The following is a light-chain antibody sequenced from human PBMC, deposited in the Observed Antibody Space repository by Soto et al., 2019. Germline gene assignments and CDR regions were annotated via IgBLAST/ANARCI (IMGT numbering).Light chain of an antibody. CDR1: DIGTKS. CDR2: DDS. CDR3: QVWDTDSVF. Sequence: SSELTQPPSVSVAPGQTARITCGEKDIGTKSVHWYQQKPGQAPVLVVYDDSDRPSGIPERFSGSNSGNTATLTISRVEAGDEADYHCQVWDTDSVFFGGGTKLTVL. V-gene: IGLV3-21*02. J-gene: IGLJ2*01.